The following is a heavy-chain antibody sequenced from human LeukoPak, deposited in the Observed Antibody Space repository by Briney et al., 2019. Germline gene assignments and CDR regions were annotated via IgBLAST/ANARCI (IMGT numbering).Heavy chain of an antibody. CDR2: INHSGST. D-gene: IGHD1-14*01. J-gene: IGHJ2*01. CDR3: ARAAPATTRRYFDL. Sequence: SETLSLTCAVYGGSFSGYYWSWIRQPPGKGLEWIGEINHSGSTNYNPSLKSRVTISVDTSKNQFSLKLSSVTAADTAVYYCARAAPATTRRYFDLWGRGTLVTVSS. CDR1: GGSFSGYY. V-gene: IGHV4-34*01.